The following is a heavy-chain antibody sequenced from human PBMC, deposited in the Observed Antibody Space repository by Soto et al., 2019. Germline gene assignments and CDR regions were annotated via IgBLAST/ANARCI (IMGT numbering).Heavy chain of an antibody. CDR3: ARRGYCSGGSCYYRFYFDY. CDR1: GGSFSGYY. CDR2: INHSGST. Sequence: QVQLQQWGAGLLKPSETLSLTCAVYGGSFSGYYWSWIRQPPGKGLEWIGEINHSGSTNYNPSLKSRVTISLDTSKNQFSLKLSSVTAADTAVYYCARRGYCSGGSCYYRFYFDYWGQGTLVTVSS. V-gene: IGHV4-34*01. J-gene: IGHJ4*02. D-gene: IGHD2-15*01.